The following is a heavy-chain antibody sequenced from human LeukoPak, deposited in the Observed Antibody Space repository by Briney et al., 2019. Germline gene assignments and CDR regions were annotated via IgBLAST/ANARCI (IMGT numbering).Heavy chain of an antibody. CDR3: AKPLRGGSYGLPLDY. D-gene: IGHD1-26*01. CDR1: GFTFSSYA. CDR2: ISGSGGST. V-gene: IGHV3-23*01. Sequence: GGFLRLSCAASGFTFSSYAMSWVRQAPGKGLEWVSAISGSGGSTYYADSVKGRFTISRDNSKNTLYLQMNSLRAEDTAVYYCAKPLRGGSYGLPLDYWGQGTLVTVSS. J-gene: IGHJ4*02.